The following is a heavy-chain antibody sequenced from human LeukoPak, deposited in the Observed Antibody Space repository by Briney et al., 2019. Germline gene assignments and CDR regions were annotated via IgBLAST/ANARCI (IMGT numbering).Heavy chain of an antibody. D-gene: IGHD2-21*02. CDR3: ARVTDRTLSGAFDN. CDR2: IYHTGNT. Sequence: SETLSLTCAVSGGSISSVHYYWAWIRQPPGKGLEWIGSIYHTGNTFYNPFLKSRVTISVDTSKNQFSLNLNSVTAADTAVYYCARVTDRTLSGAFDNWGQGTMVTVSS. V-gene: IGHV4-39*07. J-gene: IGHJ3*02. CDR1: GGSISSVHYY.